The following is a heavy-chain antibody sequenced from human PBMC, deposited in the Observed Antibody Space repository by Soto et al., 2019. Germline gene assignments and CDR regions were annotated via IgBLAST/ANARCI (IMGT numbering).Heavy chain of an antibody. CDR2: ISGGSDII. J-gene: IGHJ6*02. CDR3: ARGFDLQYGLDV. CDR1: GFTLTTYS. D-gene: IGHD3-10*01. V-gene: IGHV3-48*02. Sequence: GGSLRLSCAASGFTLTTYSLNWVRQAPGKGLGWLSYISGGSDIIYYADSVRGRFTISRDNAKNSMYLQMNSLRDEDTAVYFCARGFDLQYGLDVWGQGTTVTVSS.